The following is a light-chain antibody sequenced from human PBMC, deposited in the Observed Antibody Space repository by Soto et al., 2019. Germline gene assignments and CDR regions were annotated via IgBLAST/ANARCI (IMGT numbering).Light chain of an antibody. CDR2: AAS. CDR3: QQANSFPVT. Sequence: DIQMTQSPSSVSASVGDRVTITCRASQGISIWLAWYQHKPGKAPKLLIYAASSLKTGVPSRFSGCGSGREFTLTISSLQPEDCAPYYCQQANSFPVTFGGGTKVEIK. J-gene: IGKJ4*01. V-gene: IGKV1-12*01. CDR1: QGISIW.